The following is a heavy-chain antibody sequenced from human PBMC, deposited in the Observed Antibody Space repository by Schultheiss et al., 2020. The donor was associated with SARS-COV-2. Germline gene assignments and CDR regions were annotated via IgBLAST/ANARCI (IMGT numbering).Heavy chain of an antibody. J-gene: IGHJ2*01. V-gene: IGHV3-48*02. CDR1: GFTFGNYG. CDR3: ARESCSGGSCYSGLPWYFDL. Sequence: GGSLRLSCSASGFTFGNYGMHWVRQAPGKGLEWISHISSGSSTMYYADSVKGRFTISRDNPKNSLSLQMNSLRDEDTAVYFCARESCSGGSCYSGLPWYFDLWGRGTLVTVSS. CDR2: ISSGSSTM. D-gene: IGHD2-15*01.